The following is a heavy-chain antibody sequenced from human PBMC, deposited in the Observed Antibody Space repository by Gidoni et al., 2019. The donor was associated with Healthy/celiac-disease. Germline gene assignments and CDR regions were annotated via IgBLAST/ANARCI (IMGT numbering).Heavy chain of an antibody. Sequence: VQLVQSGAEVKKPGASVKVSCNASGYTFTSYGISWVRQAPGQGLEWMGWISAYNGNTNYAQKLQGRVTMTTDTSTSTAYMELRSLRSDDTAVYYCARDLNADIAVAGTNYGMDVWGQGTTVTVSS. CDR1: GYTFTSYG. J-gene: IGHJ6*02. D-gene: IGHD6-19*01. CDR2: ISAYNGNT. V-gene: IGHV1-18*04. CDR3: ARDLNADIAVAGTNYGMDV.